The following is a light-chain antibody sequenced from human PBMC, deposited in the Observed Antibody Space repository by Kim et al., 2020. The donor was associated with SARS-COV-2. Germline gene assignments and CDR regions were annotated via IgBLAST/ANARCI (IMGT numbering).Light chain of an antibody. J-gene: IGLJ2*01. CDR3: AARDDSLNVVV. Sequence: GQRGTISCSGSSSNIGINTVNWCRQRPGTAPNLLIFSSTQRPSGVPDRFSGSKSTTSASLAISGLQSEDEADYYCAARDDSLNVVVFGGGTQLTVL. CDR2: SST. CDR1: SSNIGINT. V-gene: IGLV1-44*01.